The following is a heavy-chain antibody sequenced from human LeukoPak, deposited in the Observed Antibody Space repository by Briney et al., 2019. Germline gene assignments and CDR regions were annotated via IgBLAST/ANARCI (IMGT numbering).Heavy chain of an antibody. CDR3: ATTTVGFDP. V-gene: IGHV3-21*01. CDR2: ISGGSNNI. J-gene: IGHJ5*02. CDR1: GLNFDDSA. Sequence: GGSLRLSCVASGLNFDDSAMHWVRQAPGKGLEWVSSISGGSNNIYYADSVKGRFTISRDNAKNSLYLQMNSLRAEDTAVYYCATTTVGFDPWGQGTLVTVSS. D-gene: IGHD4-23*01.